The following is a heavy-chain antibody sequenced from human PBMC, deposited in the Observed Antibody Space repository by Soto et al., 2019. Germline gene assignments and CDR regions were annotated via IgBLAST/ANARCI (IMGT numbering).Heavy chain of an antibody. J-gene: IGHJ4*02. V-gene: IGHV4-61*01. CDR2: IYYSGST. Sequence: SDTLSLTCTVSCGSVSSGSYYWSWIRQPPGKGLEWIGYIYYSGSTNYNPSLKSRVTISVDTSKNQFSLKLSSVTAADTAVYYCARGSSSSDFDYWGQGTLVTVSS. CDR3: ARGSSSSDFDY. D-gene: IGHD6-13*01. CDR1: CGSVSSGSYY.